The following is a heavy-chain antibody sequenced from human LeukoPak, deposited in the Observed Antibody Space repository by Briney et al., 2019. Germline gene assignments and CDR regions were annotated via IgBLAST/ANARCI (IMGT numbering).Heavy chain of an antibody. CDR1: GGTFSSYA. D-gene: IGHD3-3*01. CDR3: AREGFTIFGVVTPYYFDY. Sequence: GASVKVSCKASGGTFSSYAISWVRQAPGQGLEWMGRIIPILGIANYAQKFQGRVTITADKSTSTAYMELRSLRSDDTAVYYCAREGFTIFGVVTPYYFDYWGQGTLVTVSS. V-gene: IGHV1-69*04. CDR2: IIPILGIA. J-gene: IGHJ4*02.